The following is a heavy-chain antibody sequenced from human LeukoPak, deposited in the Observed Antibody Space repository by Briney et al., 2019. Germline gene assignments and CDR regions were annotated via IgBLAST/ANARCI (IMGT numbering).Heavy chain of an antibody. Sequence: TLSLTCTVSGASISSSYWNWIRQPPGKGLEWIGNIYYSGSTHYNPSLQSRVTMSLDTSKNQFSLKLSSVTAADTAVYYCASTPPAYYYYSWFDPWGQGTLVIVSS. J-gene: IGHJ5*02. V-gene: IGHV4-59*01. CDR2: IYYSGST. CDR3: ASTPPAYYYYSWFDP. D-gene: IGHD3-22*01. CDR1: GASISSSY.